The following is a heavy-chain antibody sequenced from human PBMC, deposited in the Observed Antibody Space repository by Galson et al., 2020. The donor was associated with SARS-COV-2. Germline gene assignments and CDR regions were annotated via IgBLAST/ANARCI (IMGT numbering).Heavy chain of an antibody. Sequence: SQTLSLTCAVSGESFSDYYWSWIRQTPGKGLEWIGDISRTGGSKYNPSLKSRVTMSVDRSKDQLTLRLRSVTAADTAVYYCARGRPSSIAEGDKVFAYWGQGSLVTVSS. CDR3: ARGRPSSIAEGDKVFAY. CDR2: ISRTGGS. V-gene: IGHV4-34*01. CDR1: GESFSDYY. J-gene: IGHJ1*01. D-gene: IGHD6-6*01.